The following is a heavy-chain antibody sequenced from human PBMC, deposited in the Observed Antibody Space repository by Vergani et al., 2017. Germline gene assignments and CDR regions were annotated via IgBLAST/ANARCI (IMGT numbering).Heavy chain of an antibody. D-gene: IGHD3-3*01. CDR3: ARVLGVTENYYYGMDV. CDR2: IIPILGIA. J-gene: IGHJ6*02. V-gene: IGHV1-69*02. CDR1: GGTFSSYT. Sequence: QVQLVQSGAEVKKPGSSVKVSCKASGGTFSSYTISWVRQAPGQGLEWMGRIIPILGIANYAQKFQGRVTITADKSTSTAYMELSSLRSEDTAVYYGARVLGVTENYYYGMDVWGQGTTVTVSS.